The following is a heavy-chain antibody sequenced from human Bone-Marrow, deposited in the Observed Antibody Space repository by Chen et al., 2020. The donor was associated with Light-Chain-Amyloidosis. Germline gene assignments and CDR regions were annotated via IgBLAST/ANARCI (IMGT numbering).Heavy chain of an antibody. CDR2: IYYSGST. Sequence: QLQLQESGPGLVKPSEILSLTCTVSGGSFSGYYWSWIRQPPGKGLEWIGYIYYSGSTNYNPSLKSRVTISLDTSKNQFSLKLTSVTAADTAVYYCARGFYDSSGYSLSYGMDVWGQGTTVTVSS. CDR3: ARGFYDSSGYSLSYGMDV. CDR1: GGSFSGYY. J-gene: IGHJ6*02. V-gene: IGHV4-59*01. D-gene: IGHD3-22*01.